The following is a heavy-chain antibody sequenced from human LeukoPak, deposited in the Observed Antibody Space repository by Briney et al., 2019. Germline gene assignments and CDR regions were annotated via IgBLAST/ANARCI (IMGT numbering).Heavy chain of an antibody. CDR2: IYYSGST. CDR1: GGSISSYY. Sequence: SETLSLTCTVSGGSISSYYWSWIRQPPGKGLEWIGYIYYSGSTNYNPSLKSRVTISVDTSKNQFSLKLSSVTAADTAVYYCARSVGIVGAGGAFDIWGQGTMVTVSS. V-gene: IGHV4-59*08. D-gene: IGHD1-26*01. CDR3: ARSVGIVGAGGAFDI. J-gene: IGHJ3*02.